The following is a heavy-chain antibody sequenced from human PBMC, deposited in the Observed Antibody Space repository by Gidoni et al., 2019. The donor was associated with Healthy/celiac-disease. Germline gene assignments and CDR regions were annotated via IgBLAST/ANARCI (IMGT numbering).Heavy chain of an antibody. D-gene: IGHD3-22*01. CDR1: GGSISSSNW. J-gene: IGHJ6*03. CDR2: IYHSGST. CDR3: ARVFYYYDSSGYHIVGPYYYYYYYMDV. Sequence: QVQLQESGPGLVKPSGTLSLTCAVSGGSISSSNWWSWVRQPPGKGLEWIGEIYHSGSTNYNPSLKSRVTISVDKSKNQFSLKLSSVTAADTAVYYCARVFYYYDSSGYHIVGPYYYYYYYMDVWGKGTTVTVSS. V-gene: IGHV4-4*02.